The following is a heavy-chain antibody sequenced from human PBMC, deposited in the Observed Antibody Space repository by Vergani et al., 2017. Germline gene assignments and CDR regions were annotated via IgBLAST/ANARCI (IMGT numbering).Heavy chain of an antibody. J-gene: IGHJ6*03. CDR2: ISGSGGST. V-gene: IGHV3-23*01. Sequence: EVQLLESGGGLVQPGGSLRLSCAASGFTFSSYAMSWVRQAPGKGLEWVSAISGSGGSTYYADSVKGRFTISRYNSKNTLYLQMNSLRAEDTAVYYCAKEGSSIAARQVYYYMDVWGKGTTVTVSS. D-gene: IGHD6-6*01. CDR1: GFTFSSYA. CDR3: AKEGSSIAARQVYYYMDV.